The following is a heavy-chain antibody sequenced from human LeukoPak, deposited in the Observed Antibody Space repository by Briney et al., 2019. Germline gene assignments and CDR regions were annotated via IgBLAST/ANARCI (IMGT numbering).Heavy chain of an antibody. D-gene: IGHD1-1*01. V-gene: IGHV3-48*04. CDR1: GFTFSTHS. CDR2: IDVSSNTM. CDR3: ADNLSW. Sequence: GGSLRLSCAASGFTFSTHSMNWVRQAPGKGLEWISYIDVSSNTMHYADSVKGRFTISRDNAKNSLYLQMNSLRAEDTAVYFCADNLSWWGQGTLVTVSS. J-gene: IGHJ4*02.